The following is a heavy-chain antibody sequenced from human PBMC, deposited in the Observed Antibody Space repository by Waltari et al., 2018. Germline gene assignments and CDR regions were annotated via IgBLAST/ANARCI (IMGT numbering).Heavy chain of an antibody. CDR2: LSGSGAST. D-gene: IGHD1-26*01. Sequence: EMQLLGSGGGLVQPGGSLRLSCAASGFTFNSYSMHWVRRGPGKGLEWVSGLSGSGASTYYADSVKGRFTISRDNSKNILYLQMNSLGMDDPALYYCARSPTYSGNSYYFDYGGQGSLVTVPQ. J-gene: IGHJ4*02. CDR1: GFTFNSYS. CDR3: ARSPTYSGNSYYFDY. V-gene: IGHV3-23*01.